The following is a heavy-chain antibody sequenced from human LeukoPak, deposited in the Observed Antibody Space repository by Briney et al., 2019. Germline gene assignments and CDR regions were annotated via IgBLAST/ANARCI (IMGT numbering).Heavy chain of an antibody. D-gene: IGHD3-10*01. J-gene: IGHJ4*02. V-gene: IGHV3-11*01. CDR2: ISSSGSII. CDR1: GFTFRCFH. CDR3: ARGPQQFGLDY. Sequence: LRLFCAASGFTFRCFHKTLNRQGPRKGVELISYISSSGSIIYDADSVKGRFTISRDNAKNSLYLQMDSLRAEDTAVYYCARGPQQFGLDYWGQGTLVTVSS.